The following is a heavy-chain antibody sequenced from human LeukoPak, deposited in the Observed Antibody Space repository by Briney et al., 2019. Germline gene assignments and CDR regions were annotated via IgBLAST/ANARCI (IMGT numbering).Heavy chain of an antibody. J-gene: IGHJ4*02. CDR2: INTYNGNT. CDR3: ARNSHGYSSGWLQFNFDY. D-gene: IGHD6-19*01. Sequence: ASVKVSCKASGYTFTSYGISWVRQAPGQGLEWMGWINTYNGNTNYAQKLQGRVTMTTDTSTSTAYMELRGLRSDDTAVYYCARNSHGYSSGWLQFNFDYWGQGTLVTVSS. V-gene: IGHV1-18*01. CDR1: GYTFTSYG.